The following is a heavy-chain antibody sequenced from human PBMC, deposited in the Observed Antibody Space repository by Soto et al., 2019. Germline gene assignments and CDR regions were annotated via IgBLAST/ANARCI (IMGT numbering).Heavy chain of an antibody. D-gene: IGHD3-9*01. CDR1: GGSISSGDYY. CDR3: ARWPSGYYDILTGNYFDY. CDR2: IYYSGST. J-gene: IGHJ4*02. Sequence: SETLSLTCTVSGGSISSGDYYWSWIRQPPGKGLEWIGYIYYSGSTNYNPSLKSRVTISVDTSKNQFSLKLSSVTAADTAVYYCARWPSGYYDILTGNYFDYWGQGTLVTAPQ. V-gene: IGHV4-61*08.